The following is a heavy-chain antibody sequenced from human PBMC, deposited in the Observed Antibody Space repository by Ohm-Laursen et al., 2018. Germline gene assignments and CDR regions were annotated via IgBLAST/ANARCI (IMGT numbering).Heavy chain of an antibody. Sequence: SLRLSCSASGFTFSSYALSWVRQAPGKGLEWVSAITASGVTTYYGNAVKGRFTISRDDSKDTLYLQMNSLIAEDTAVYYCAKGPYCSGGSCYSPPIQSRFDSWGQGTLVTVSS. CDR2: ITASGVTT. CDR3: AKGPYCSGGSCYSPPIQSRFDS. J-gene: IGHJ4*02. CDR1: GFTFSSYA. V-gene: IGHV3-23*01. D-gene: IGHD2-15*01.